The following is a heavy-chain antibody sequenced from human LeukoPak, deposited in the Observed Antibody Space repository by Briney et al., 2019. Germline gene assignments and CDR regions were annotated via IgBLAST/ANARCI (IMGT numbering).Heavy chain of an antibody. CDR1: GFTFNNYV. V-gene: IGHV3-23*01. J-gene: IGHJ4*02. Sequence: GGSLRLSCEGSGFTFNNYVMNWVRQAPGKGLEWVSGVSGRGSSTYYADSVKGRFTISRDNPQNTVYLQMKSLRAEDTAIYFCAKYTTPYYFDYWGQGILVTVSS. CDR2: VSGRGSST. CDR3: AKYTTPYYFDY. D-gene: IGHD1-1*01.